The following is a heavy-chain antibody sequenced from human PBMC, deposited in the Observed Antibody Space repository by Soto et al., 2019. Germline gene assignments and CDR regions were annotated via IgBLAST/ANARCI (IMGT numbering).Heavy chain of an antibody. CDR3: ARPSHYCYYGMDV. J-gene: IGHJ6*02. V-gene: IGHV3-53*01. CDR2: IYSGGST. Sequence: LRLSCAASGFTVSSNYMSWVRQAPGKGLEWVSVIYSGGSTYYADSVKGRFTISRDNSKNTLYLQMNSLRAEDTAVYYCARPSHYCYYGMDVWGQGTTVTVSS. CDR1: GFTVSSNY.